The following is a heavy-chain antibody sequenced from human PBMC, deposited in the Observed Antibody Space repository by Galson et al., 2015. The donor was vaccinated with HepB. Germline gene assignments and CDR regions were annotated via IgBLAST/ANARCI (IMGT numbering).Heavy chain of an antibody. CDR1: GFTFSNAW. CDR3: TTVRSGDYTLEDYYGMDV. Sequence: SLRLSCAASGFTFSNAWMSWIRQAPGKGLEWVGRIKSKTDGGTTDYAAPVKGRFTISRDDSKNTLYLQMNSLKTEDTAVYYCTTVRSGDYTLEDYYGMDVWGQGTTVTVSS. V-gene: IGHV3-15*01. CDR2: IKSKTDGGTT. D-gene: IGHD4-17*01. J-gene: IGHJ6*02.